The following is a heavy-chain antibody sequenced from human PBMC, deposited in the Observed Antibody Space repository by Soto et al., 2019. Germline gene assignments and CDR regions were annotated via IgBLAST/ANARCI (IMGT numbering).Heavy chain of an antibody. CDR2: INHSGST. Sequence: SETLSLTCAVYSGSFSGYYWSWIRQPPGKGLEWIGEINHSGSTNYNPSLKSRVTISVDTSKNQFSLKLSSVTAADTAVYYCARDPVYCSSTNCYPFDYWGQGTLVTVSS. D-gene: IGHD2-2*01. CDR1: SGSFSGYY. CDR3: ARDPVYCSSTNCYPFDY. V-gene: IGHV4-34*01. J-gene: IGHJ4*02.